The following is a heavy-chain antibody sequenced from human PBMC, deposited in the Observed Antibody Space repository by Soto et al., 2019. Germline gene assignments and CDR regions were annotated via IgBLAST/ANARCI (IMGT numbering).Heavy chain of an antibody. CDR1: GFTFDDYA. V-gene: IGHV3-9*01. D-gene: IGHD6-13*01. J-gene: IGHJ5*02. CDR2: ISWNSGSR. Sequence: GGSLRLSCAASGFTFDDYAMHWVRQAPGKGLEWVSGISWNSGSRGYADSVKGRFTISRDNAKNSLYLQMNSLRAEETVLYYCAKDRRSTFSSSWPYNWFDHWGQGTLVTVSS. CDR3: AKDRRSTFSSSWPYNWFDH.